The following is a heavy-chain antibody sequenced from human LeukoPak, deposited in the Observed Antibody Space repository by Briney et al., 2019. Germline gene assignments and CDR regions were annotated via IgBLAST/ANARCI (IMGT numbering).Heavy chain of an antibody. CDR2: IYYSGST. J-gene: IGHJ6*03. V-gene: IGHV4-31*03. D-gene: IGHD1-26*01. CDR1: GGSINSGGYY. Sequence: PSETLSLTCTVSGGSINSGGYYWTWIRQHPGKGLEWIGYIYYSGSTYYNPSIKSRLTISLDMSKNQFSLRLSSVTAADTAVYYCARDRNSGSYLDYYYYIDVWGKGTTVTVSS. CDR3: ARDRNSGSYLDYYYYIDV.